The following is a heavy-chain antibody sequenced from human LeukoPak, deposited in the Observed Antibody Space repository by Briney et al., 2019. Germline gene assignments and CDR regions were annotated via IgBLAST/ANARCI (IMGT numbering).Heavy chain of an antibody. V-gene: IGHV3-33*06. J-gene: IGHJ6*03. CDR1: GFTFSSYG. D-gene: IGHD3-3*01. CDR3: AKDGAYYDFWSGYFVGYYYYMDV. Sequence: PGGSLRLSCAASGFTFSSYGMHWVRQAPGKGLEWVAVIWYDGSNKYYADSVKGRFTISRDNSKNTLYLQMNSLRAEDTAVYYCAKDGAYYDFWSGYFVGYYYYMDVWGKGTTVTVSS. CDR2: IWYDGSNK.